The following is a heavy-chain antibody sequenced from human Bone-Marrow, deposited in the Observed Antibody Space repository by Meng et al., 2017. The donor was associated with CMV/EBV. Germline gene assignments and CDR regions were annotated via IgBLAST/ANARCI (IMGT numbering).Heavy chain of an antibody. J-gene: IGHJ4*02. CDR2: IRSKANSYAT. D-gene: IGHD3-22*01. Sequence: GGSLRLSCAASGFTFSGSAVHWVRQASGKGLEWVGRIRSKANSYATAYAASVKGRFTISRDDSKNTAYLQMNSLKTEDTAVYYCTRRHYYDSSGYYSDYWGQGPLVTVYS. CDR1: GFTFSGSA. V-gene: IGHV3-73*01. CDR3: TRRHYYDSSGYYSDY.